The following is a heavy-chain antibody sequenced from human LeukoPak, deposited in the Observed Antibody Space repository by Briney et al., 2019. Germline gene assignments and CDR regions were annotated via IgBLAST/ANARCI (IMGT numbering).Heavy chain of an antibody. CDR1: GDSISSSTYY. CDR3: ARGGGSWQPFDY. D-gene: IGHD6-13*01. J-gene: IGHJ4*02. CDR2: INRSGSA. V-gene: IGHV4-39*07. Sequence: SETLSLTCTVSGDSISSSTYYWGWIRQPPGKGLEWIGEINRSGSANYNPSLKSRVTISVDTSKNQFSLKLSSVTAADTAVYYCARGGGSWQPFDYWGQGTLVTVSS.